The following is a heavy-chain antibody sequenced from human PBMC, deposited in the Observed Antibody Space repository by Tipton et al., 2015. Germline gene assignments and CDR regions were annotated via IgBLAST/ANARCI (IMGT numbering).Heavy chain of an antibody. D-gene: IGHD4-17*01. CDR2: ISASSSFM. Sequence: GSLRLSCAVSGFTFSAYNMNWVRQAPGKGLEWVSSISASSSFMYYADSVQGRFTISRDNAKNSLYLQMNSLRAGDTAVYYCARWTSVTAFDYWGQGTLVTVSS. J-gene: IGHJ4*02. V-gene: IGHV3-21*01. CDR3: ARWTSVTAFDY. CDR1: GFTFSAYN.